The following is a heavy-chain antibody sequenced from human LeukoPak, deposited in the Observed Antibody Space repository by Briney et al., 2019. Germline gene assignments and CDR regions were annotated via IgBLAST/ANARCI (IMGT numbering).Heavy chain of an antibody. Sequence: GGSLRLSCAASGFSFSSYWMHWVRQAPGKGLVWVSRINSDGSSTVYADSVKGRFTISRDNAKNTLYLQMDSLRVEDTAVYYCASYFSGWYWGQGTLLTVSS. J-gene: IGHJ4*02. CDR2: INSDGSST. D-gene: IGHD6-19*01. CDR1: GFSFSSYW. V-gene: IGHV3-74*01. CDR3: ASYFSGWY.